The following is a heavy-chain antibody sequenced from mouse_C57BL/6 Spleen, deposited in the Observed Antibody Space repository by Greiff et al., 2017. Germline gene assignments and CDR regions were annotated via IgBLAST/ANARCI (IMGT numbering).Heavy chain of an antibody. CDR1: GYTFTDYY. V-gene: IGHV1-26*01. J-gene: IGHJ2*01. CDR3: ARGGNFDY. CDR2: INPNNGGT. Sequence: EVQLQQSGPELVKPGASVKISCKASGYTFTDYYMNWVKPSHGKSLEWIGDINPNNGGTSYNQKFKGKATLTVDKSSSTAYMELRSLTSKDSAVYYCARGGNFDYWGQGTTLTVSS.